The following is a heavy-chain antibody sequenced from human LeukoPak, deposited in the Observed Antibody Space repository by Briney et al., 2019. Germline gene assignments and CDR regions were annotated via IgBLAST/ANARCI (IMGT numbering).Heavy chain of an antibody. D-gene: IGHD3-9*01. V-gene: IGHV3-23*01. Sequence: GGSLTLSCTASGFPFSSYAMLWLRQAPGKGLEWVSAIRGSGGSTYYADSVKGRFTISRDNYKNTLYLQMNSLSAEDTAVYYCAKDPDYDILTGYYSSYYFDYWGQGTLVTVSA. J-gene: IGHJ4*02. CDR1: GFPFSSYA. CDR3: AKDPDYDILTGYYSSYYFDY. CDR2: IRGSGGST.